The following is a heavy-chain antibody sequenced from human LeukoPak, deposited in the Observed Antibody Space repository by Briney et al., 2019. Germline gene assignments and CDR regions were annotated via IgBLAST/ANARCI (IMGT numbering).Heavy chain of an antibody. CDR3: ARRRVRGVTTHYTDY. D-gene: IGHD3-10*01. CDR1: GGSFSGYY. CDR2: INHSGST. V-gene: IGHV4-34*01. Sequence: SETLSLTCAVYGGSFSGYYWSWIRQPPGKGLEWIGEINHSGSTNYNPSLKSRVTISVDTSKNQLSLKLSSVTAADTAVYYCARRRVRGVTTHYTDYWGQGTLVTVSS. J-gene: IGHJ4*02.